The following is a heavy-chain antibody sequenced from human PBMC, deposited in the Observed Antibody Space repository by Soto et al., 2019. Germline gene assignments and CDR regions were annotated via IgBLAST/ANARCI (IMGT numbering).Heavy chain of an antibody. J-gene: IGHJ5*02. D-gene: IGHD1-20*01. CDR2: IYYSGST. Sequence: SETLSLTCTVSGGSISSYYLSWIRQPPGKGLEWIGYIYYSGSTNYNPSLKSRVTISVDTPKNQFSLKLSSVTAADTAVYYCAREITGTLNWFDPWGQGTLVTVYS. CDR3: AREITGTLNWFDP. V-gene: IGHV4-59*01. CDR1: GGSISSYY.